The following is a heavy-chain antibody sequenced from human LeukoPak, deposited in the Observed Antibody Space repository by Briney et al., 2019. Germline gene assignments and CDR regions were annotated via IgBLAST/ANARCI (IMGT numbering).Heavy chain of an antibody. CDR3: ARQSRSDSWFSGGPKALNWFDS. CDR2: INDSGTT. Sequence: SETLSLTCAVYGGSFSGYYWSWIRQPPGKGLEWIGEINDSGTTFYNPSLKSRLAISVDPSKNQFSVKLNSVTAADTALYYCARQSRSDSWFSGGPKALNWFDSWAQGTLVTVSS. D-gene: IGHD6-13*01. V-gene: IGHV4-34*01. J-gene: IGHJ5*01. CDR1: GGSFSGYY.